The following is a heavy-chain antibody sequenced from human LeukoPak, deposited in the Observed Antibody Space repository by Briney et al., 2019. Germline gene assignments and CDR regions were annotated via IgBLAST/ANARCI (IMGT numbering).Heavy chain of an antibody. CDR2: ISRSGDNT. Sequence: GGSLRLSCAASGFTFSGYAMSWVRQAPGKGLKWLSGISRSGDNTYYAASVKGRFTISRDNSKNTLYLQMSSLRAEDTAVYHCANVYYDILSGRLDYWGQGILVTVSS. V-gene: IGHV3-23*01. D-gene: IGHD3-9*01. J-gene: IGHJ4*02. CDR1: GFTFSGYA. CDR3: ANVYYDILSGRLDY.